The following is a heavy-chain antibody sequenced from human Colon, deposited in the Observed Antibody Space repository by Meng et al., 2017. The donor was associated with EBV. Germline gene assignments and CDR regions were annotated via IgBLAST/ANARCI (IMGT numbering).Heavy chain of an antibody. J-gene: IGHJ4*02. Sequence: VRLQGAGPGLVKPSQTLSLTCTVSGGSVSGGGYFWTWIRQHPGKGLEWFGHIDYSGSTFYNPSLKRRVIISIDTSKNQFSLNLRSVTAADTAVYYCARVSSGWDYFDYWGQGTLVTVSS. CDR1: GGSVSGGGYF. D-gene: IGHD6-19*01. CDR2: IDYSGST. CDR3: ARVSSGWDYFDY. V-gene: IGHV4-31*03.